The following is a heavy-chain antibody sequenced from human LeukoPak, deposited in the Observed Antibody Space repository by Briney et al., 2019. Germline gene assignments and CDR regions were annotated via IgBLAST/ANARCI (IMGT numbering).Heavy chain of an antibody. Sequence: GGSLRLSCAASGFTFSSYEMNWVRQAPGKGLEWVSYISSSGSTIYYADSVKGRFTISRDNAKNSLYLQMNSLRAEDTAVYYCARIQRPDFWSGYLVPNWFDPWGQGTLVTVSS. CDR1: GFTFSSYE. J-gene: IGHJ5*02. D-gene: IGHD3-3*01. V-gene: IGHV3-48*03. CDR3: ARIQRPDFWSGYLVPNWFDP. CDR2: ISSSGSTI.